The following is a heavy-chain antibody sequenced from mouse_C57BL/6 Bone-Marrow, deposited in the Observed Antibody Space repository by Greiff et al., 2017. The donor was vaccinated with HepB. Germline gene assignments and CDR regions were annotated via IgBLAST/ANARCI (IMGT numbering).Heavy chain of an antibody. Sequence: LVESGAELVRPGASVKLSCTASGFNIKDDYMHWVKQRPEQGLEWIGWIDPENGDTEYASKFQGKATITADTSSNTAYLQLSSLTSEDTAVYYCTLITTVVAGDFDYWGQGTTLTVSS. CDR2: IDPENGDT. J-gene: IGHJ2*01. CDR3: TLITTVVAGDFDY. CDR1: GFNIKDDY. V-gene: IGHV14-4*01. D-gene: IGHD1-1*01.